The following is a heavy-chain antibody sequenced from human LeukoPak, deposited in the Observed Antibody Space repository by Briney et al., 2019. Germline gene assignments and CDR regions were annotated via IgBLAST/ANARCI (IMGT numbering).Heavy chain of an antibody. Sequence: QSGGSLRLSCAASGFTFSSYWMSWVRQAPGKGLEWVANIKQDGSEKYYVDSVKGRFIISRDNAKNSLYLQMNSLRAEDTAVYYCAREGTSGWYLRWFDPWGQGTLVSVSS. D-gene: IGHD6-19*01. CDR1: GFTFSSYW. CDR2: IKQDGSEK. CDR3: AREGTSGWYLRWFDP. V-gene: IGHV3-7*01. J-gene: IGHJ5*02.